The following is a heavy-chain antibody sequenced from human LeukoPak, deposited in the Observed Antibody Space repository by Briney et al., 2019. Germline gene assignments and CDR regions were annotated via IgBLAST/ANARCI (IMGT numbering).Heavy chain of an antibody. D-gene: IGHD2-21*02. V-gene: IGHV3-30*18. J-gene: IGHJ4*02. Sequence: GRSLRLSCAASGFTFSSYGMHWVRQAPGKGLEWVAVISYDGSNKYYADSVKGRFTISRDNSKNTLYLQMNSLRAEDTAVYYCAKAPLAYCGGDCKSFDYWGQGTLVTVSS. CDR3: AKAPLAYCGGDCKSFDY. CDR1: GFTFSSYG. CDR2: ISYDGSNK.